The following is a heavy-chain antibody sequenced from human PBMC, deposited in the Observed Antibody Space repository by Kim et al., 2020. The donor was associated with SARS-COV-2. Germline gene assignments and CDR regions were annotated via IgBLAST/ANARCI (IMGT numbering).Heavy chain of an antibody. CDR3: ARLDILTCSWYFDH. CDR1: GYTFTSYG. V-gene: IGHV1-18*01. CDR2: ISAYYGNT. J-gene: IGHJ2*01. D-gene: IGHD3-9*01. Sequence: ASVKVSCKASGYTFTSYGISWVRQAPGQGLEWMGWISAYYGNTNYAQKLQGRVTMTTDTSTSAAYMELRSLRSDDTAVYYCARLDILTCSWYFDHWGRGTLVTVSS.